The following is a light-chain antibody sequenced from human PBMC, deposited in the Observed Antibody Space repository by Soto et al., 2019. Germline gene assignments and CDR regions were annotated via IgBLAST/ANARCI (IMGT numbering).Light chain of an antibody. CDR2: DVT. CDR3: SSYTTSTTVV. J-gene: IGLJ2*01. CDR1: NSDVGGYDY. V-gene: IGLV2-14*03. Sequence: QSALTQPSSVSGSPGQSITISCTGTNSDVGGYDYVAWYQQHPGKAPKLMIYDVTNRPSGVSTRFSASKSGNTASLTISGLQAEDEADYYCSSYTTSTTVVFGGGTKLTVL.